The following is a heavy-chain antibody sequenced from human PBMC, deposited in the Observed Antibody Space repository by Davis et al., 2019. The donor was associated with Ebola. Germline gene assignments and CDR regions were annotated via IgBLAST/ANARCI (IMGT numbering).Heavy chain of an antibody. J-gene: IGHJ3*02. D-gene: IGHD2-15*01. CDR1: GFTFSSYE. CDR2: ISSSGSTI. Sequence: PGGSLRLSCAASGFTFSSYEMNWVRQAPGKGLEWVSYISSSGSTIYYADSAKGRFTISRDNAKNSLYLQMNSLRAEDTAVYYCARDKASEYCSGGSCYGAFDIWGQGTMVTVSS. CDR3: ARDKASEYCSGGSCYGAFDI. V-gene: IGHV3-48*03.